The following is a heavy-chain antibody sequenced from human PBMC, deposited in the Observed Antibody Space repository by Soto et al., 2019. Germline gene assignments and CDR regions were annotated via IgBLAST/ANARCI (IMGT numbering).Heavy chain of an antibody. V-gene: IGHV1-46*01. CDR1: GYTFTSYY. CDR3: ARGTRGFSHYYGMDV. D-gene: IGHD3-10*01. Sequence: QVQLVQSGAEVKKPGASVKVSCKASGYTFTSYYMHWVRQAPGQGLEWMGIINPSGGSTSYAQKFQGRVTMTRDTSTSTGYMELSSLRSEDTAVYYCARGTRGFSHYYGMDVWGQGTTVTVSS. J-gene: IGHJ6*02. CDR2: INPSGGST.